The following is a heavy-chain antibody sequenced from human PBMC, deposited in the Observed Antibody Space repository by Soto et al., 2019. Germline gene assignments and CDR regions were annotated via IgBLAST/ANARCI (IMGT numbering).Heavy chain of an antibody. J-gene: IGHJ3*02. CDR1: GFSISNYY. Sequence: SETLSLTCTVSGFSISNYYWSWIRQPPGKGLEWIAYIYYSGSTNYNPSPESRVTIAVDTSKSQYALKLSSVTAADTAVYYCARFDAEYYDSSGYYVPLLDIWGQGTMVTVSS. CDR2: IYYSGST. CDR3: ARFDAEYYDSSGYYVPLLDI. V-gene: IGHV4-59*01. D-gene: IGHD3-22*01.